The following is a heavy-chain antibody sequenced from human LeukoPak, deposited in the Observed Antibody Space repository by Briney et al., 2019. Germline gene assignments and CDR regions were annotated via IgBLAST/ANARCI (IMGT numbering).Heavy chain of an antibody. CDR3: ARDDLEMATIHDAFDI. Sequence: ASVKVSCKASGYTFTGYYMHWVRQAPGQGLEWMGWINPNSGGTNYAQKFQGRVTMTRDTSISTAYMELSRLRSDDTAVYYCARDDLEMATIHDAFDIWGQGTMVTVSS. CDR1: GYTFTGYY. CDR2: INPNSGGT. J-gene: IGHJ3*02. D-gene: IGHD5-24*01. V-gene: IGHV1-2*02.